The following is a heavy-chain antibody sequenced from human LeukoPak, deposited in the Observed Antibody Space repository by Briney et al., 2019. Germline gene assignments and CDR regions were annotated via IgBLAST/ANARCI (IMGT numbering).Heavy chain of an antibody. CDR3: ARDSQRGAQRGFQY. CDR1: GDSFSRDA. CDR2: IIAAFDKA. Sequence: ASVKVSCTVSGDSFSRDAISWVRQAPGQGPEWMGGIIAAFDKANYAQKFRGKVPISADKSTSTAHLEVDSLTCGDTAIYYCARDSQRGAQRGFQYWGQGTLVTVSS. J-gene: IGHJ1*01. V-gene: IGHV1-69*06. D-gene: IGHD1-26*01.